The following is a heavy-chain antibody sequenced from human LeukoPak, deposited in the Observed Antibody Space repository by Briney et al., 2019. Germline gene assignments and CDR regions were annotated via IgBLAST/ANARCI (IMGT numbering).Heavy chain of an antibody. CDR2: IRSKAYGGTT. Sequence: GGSLRLSCTASGFTFVDYALSWVRQAPGKGLEWVGFIRSKAYGGTTEYAASVKGRFTISRDDSKSIAYLQMNSLKTEDTAVYYCARDPMAVTDNLDYWGQGTLVTVSS. CDR3: ARDPMAVTDNLDY. J-gene: IGHJ4*02. V-gene: IGHV3-49*04. D-gene: IGHD6-19*01. CDR1: GFTFVDYA.